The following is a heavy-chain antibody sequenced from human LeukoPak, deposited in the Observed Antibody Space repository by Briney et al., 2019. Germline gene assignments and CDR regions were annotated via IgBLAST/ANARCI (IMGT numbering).Heavy chain of an antibody. Sequence: SATLSLTCAVDGGSFSGYYCSWIRHPPGKGMEWIGEINHSGSTNYNPSLKSRVTISVDTSKNQFSLKLSSVTAADTAVYYCARGAPYYYGSGSTFDYWGQGTLVTVSS. D-gene: IGHD3-10*01. CDR2: INHSGST. CDR3: ARGAPYYYGSGSTFDY. V-gene: IGHV4-34*01. J-gene: IGHJ4*02. CDR1: GGSFSGYY.